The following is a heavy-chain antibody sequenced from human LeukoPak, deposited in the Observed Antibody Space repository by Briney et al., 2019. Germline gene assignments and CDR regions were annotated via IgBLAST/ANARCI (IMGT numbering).Heavy chain of an antibody. CDR3: ARDDYGGNKPPDY. J-gene: IGHJ4*02. CDR1: GGSISSSSYY. V-gene: IGHV4-39*01. CDR2: IYYSGST. Sequence: SETLSLTCTVSGGSISSSSYYWGWIRQPPGKGLEWIGIIYYSGSTYYNPSLKSRLTISVDTSKNQFSLKLSSVTAADTAVYYCARDDYGGNKPPDYWGQGTLVTVSS. D-gene: IGHD4-23*01.